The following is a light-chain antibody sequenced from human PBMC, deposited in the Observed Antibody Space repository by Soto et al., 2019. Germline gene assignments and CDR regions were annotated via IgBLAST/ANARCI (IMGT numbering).Light chain of an antibody. V-gene: IGKV3-20*01. Sequence: EIVFTQSPCTLSFSPGERATLSCRASQTVGSRYLAWYQQKPGQAPRLLIYVASSRATGIPDRFSGSGSGTDFTLTISRLEPEDFAVYYCQQYVSSPWTFGQGAKVDIK. CDR2: VAS. J-gene: IGKJ1*01. CDR3: QQYVSSPWT. CDR1: QTVGSRY.